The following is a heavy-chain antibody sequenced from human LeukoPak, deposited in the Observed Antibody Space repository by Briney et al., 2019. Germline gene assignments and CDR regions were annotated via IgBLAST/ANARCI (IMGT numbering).Heavy chain of an antibody. J-gene: IGHJ4*02. V-gene: IGHV3-30-3*01. CDR2: ISDDGSSK. CDR1: GFTFSSYP. Sequence: GGSLRLSCAASGFTFSSYPMHWVRQAPGKGLEWVALISDDGSSKFYSDSVKGRFTISRDNSKNTLYLQMNSLRAEDTAVYYCARSPLSYLFDYWGQGTLVTVSS. CDR3: ARSPLSYLFDY.